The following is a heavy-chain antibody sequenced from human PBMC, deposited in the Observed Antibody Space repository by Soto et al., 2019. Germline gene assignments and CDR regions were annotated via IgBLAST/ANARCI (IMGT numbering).Heavy chain of an antibody. CDR2: ITWDDHK. CDR3: ARNFPLSVGEYYFDY. Sequence: SGPTLVNPTQTLTLTCTFSGFSLSTTGMSLNWIRQPPCKALEWLARITWDDHKNYNTSLKTRLTISKDTSKNQVVLTMTNMDPVDTATYYCARNFPLSVGEYYFDYWGQGTLVTVS. D-gene: IGHD3-16*02. V-gene: IGHV2-70*11. J-gene: IGHJ4*02. CDR1: GFSLSTTGMS.